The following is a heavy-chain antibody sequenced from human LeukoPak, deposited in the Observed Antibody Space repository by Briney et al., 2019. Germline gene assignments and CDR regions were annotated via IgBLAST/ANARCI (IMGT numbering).Heavy chain of an antibody. CDR2: INPNSGGT. Sequence: ASVKVSCKASGYTFTGYYMHWVRQAPGQGLEWMGWINPNSGGTNYAQKFQGRVTMTRDTSISTAYMELSRLRSDDTAVYYCARRDYDFWSGLDYWGQGTLVTVSS. V-gene: IGHV1-2*02. J-gene: IGHJ4*02. CDR3: ARRDYDFWSGLDY. CDR1: GYTFTGYY. D-gene: IGHD3-3*01.